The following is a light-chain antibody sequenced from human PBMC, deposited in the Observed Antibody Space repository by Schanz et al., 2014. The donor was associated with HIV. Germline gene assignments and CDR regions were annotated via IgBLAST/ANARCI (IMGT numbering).Light chain of an antibody. CDR3: QQYYSFPPT. Sequence: DIVMTQSPDSLAVSLGERATINCKSSQSVLYRSNKKNYLAWHQQKPGQPPKLLIYWASTRESGVPDRFSGSGSGTDFTLTISSLQPDDVAVYYCQQYYSFPPTFGQGTKLEIK. V-gene: IGKV4-1*01. CDR1: QSVLYRSNKKNY. J-gene: IGKJ2*01. CDR2: WAS.